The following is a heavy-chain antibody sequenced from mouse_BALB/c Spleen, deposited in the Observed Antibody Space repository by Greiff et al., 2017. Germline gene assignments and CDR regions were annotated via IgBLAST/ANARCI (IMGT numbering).Heavy chain of an antibody. CDR3: ARIYYGNYYAMDD. V-gene: IGHV1-4*02. CDR2: INPSSGYT. D-gene: IGHD2-1*01. J-gene: IGHJ4*01. CDR1: GYTFTSYT. Sequence: VQLQQSAAELARPGASVKMSCKASGYTFTSYTMHWVKQRPGQGLEWIGYINPSSGYTEYNQKFKDKTTLTADKSSSTAYMQLSSLTSEDSAVYYCARIYYGNYYAMDDWGQGTSVTVSS.